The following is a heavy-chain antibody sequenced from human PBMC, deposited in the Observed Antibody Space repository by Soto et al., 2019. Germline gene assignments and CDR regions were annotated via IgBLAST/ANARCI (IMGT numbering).Heavy chain of an antibody. V-gene: IGHV4-34*01. Sequence: PSETLSLTCLVSGGSFSSYYWSWIRQPPVNVLEWIGEINHSGSTNYNPSLKSRVTISVDTSKNQFSLKLSSVTAADTAVYYCARVDVLRYFDSIYYYYGMDVWGQGTTVTVSS. CDR1: GGSFSSYY. CDR2: INHSGST. J-gene: IGHJ6*02. CDR3: ARVDVLRYFDSIYYYYGMDV. D-gene: IGHD3-9*01.